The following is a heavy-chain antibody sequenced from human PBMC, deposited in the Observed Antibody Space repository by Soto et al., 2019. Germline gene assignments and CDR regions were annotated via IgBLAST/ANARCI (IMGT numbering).Heavy chain of an antibody. J-gene: IGHJ5*02. CDR3: ARRPRLGGWYDWFDP. CDR2: MNPNSGNT. Sequence: ASVKVSCQASGYTFTSYDINWVRQATGQGLEWMGWMNPNSGNTGYAQKFQGRVTMTRNTSISTAYMELSSLRSGDTAVYYCARRPRLGGWYDWFDPWGQGTLVTVSS. D-gene: IGHD6-19*01. CDR1: GYTFTSYD. V-gene: IGHV1-8*01.